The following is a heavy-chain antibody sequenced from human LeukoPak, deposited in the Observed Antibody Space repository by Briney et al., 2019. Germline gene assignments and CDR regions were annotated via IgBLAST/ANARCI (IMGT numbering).Heavy chain of an antibody. CDR3: ARSSVGARRRIDY. CDR2: MNPNSGNT. Sequence: ASVKVPCKASRYTFTSYDINWVRQATGQGLEWMGWMNPNSGNTGYAQKFQGRVTITRSTSINTAYMELNSLTSEDTAVYYCARSSVGARRRIDYWGQGSLVTVSS. D-gene: IGHD1-26*01. J-gene: IGHJ4*02. V-gene: IGHV1-8*01. CDR1: RYTFTSYD.